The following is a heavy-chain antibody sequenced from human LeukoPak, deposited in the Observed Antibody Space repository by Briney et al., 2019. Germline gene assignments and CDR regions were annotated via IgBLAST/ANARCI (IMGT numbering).Heavy chain of an antibody. CDR1: GFTFSSYA. J-gene: IGHJ4*02. D-gene: IGHD5-18*01. Sequence: GGSLRLSCAASGFTFSSYAMSWVRQAPGVGLEGVAAISKTGDGTYYAGSMKGRFTISRDNAKNMLYLQIHSLRAEDTAIYYCAKDIAQGYTFGSIEQDYWGQGTLVTVSS. CDR3: AKDIAQGYTFGSIEQDY. V-gene: IGHV3-23*01. CDR2: ISKTGDGT.